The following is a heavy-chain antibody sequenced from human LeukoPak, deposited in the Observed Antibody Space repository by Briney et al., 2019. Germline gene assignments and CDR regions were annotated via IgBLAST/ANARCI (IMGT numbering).Heavy chain of an antibody. V-gene: IGHV4-59*01. CDR1: GGSLSSYY. D-gene: IGHD3-10*01. CDR3: ARVSSGSDYGNFEY. CDR2: IYYSGST. J-gene: IGHJ4*02. Sequence: QSSETLSLSCTVSGGSLSSYYWSWIRQPPGKGLEWIGYIYYSGSTNYNPSLKSRVTISLDTSKNQFSLKLISVTAADTAVYYCARVSSGSDYGNFEYWGQGTLVTVSS.